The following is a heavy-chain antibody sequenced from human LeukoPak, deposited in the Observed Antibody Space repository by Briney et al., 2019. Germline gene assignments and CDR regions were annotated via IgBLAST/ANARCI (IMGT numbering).Heavy chain of an antibody. CDR3: AKLPIYGDYPPSGYFDY. CDR1: GFTFSSYE. D-gene: IGHD4-17*01. J-gene: IGHJ4*02. Sequence: GGSLRLSCAASGFTFSSYEMNWVRQAPGKGLEWVSYISSSGSTIYYADSVKGRFTISRDNSKNTLYLQMNSLRAEDTAVYYCAKLPIYGDYPPSGYFDYWGQGTLVTVSS. CDR2: ISSSGSTI. V-gene: IGHV3-48*03.